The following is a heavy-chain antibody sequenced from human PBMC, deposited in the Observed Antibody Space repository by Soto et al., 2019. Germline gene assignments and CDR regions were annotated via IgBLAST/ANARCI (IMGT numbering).Heavy chain of an antibody. CDR3: ATVGLQQWLVGGVY. D-gene: IGHD6-19*01. V-gene: IGHV3-23*01. J-gene: IGHJ4*02. Sequence: EVQLLESGGGLVQPGGSLRLSCAASGITFSGHALNWVRQAPGKGLQWVSAISSDSHYIYYADSVKGRFTISRDNSKSELYLQMNNLRAEDTAIYYCATVGLQQWLVGGVYWGQGTLVTVSS. CDR2: ISSDSHYI. CDR1: GITFSGHA.